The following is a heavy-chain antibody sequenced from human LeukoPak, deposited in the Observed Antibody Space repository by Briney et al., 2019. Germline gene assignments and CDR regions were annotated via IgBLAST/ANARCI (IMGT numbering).Heavy chain of an antibody. CDR3: ARESSSGFYLHY. J-gene: IGHJ4*02. D-gene: IGHD6-19*01. V-gene: IGHV4-59*01. Sequence: SSETLSLTCTVSGGSISSYYWSWIRQPPGKGLEWLGYIYYSGSTNYNPSLKSRVTISVDTSKNQFSLKLSSVTAADTAVYYCARESSSGFYLHYWGQGALVTVSS. CDR2: IYYSGST. CDR1: GGSISSYY.